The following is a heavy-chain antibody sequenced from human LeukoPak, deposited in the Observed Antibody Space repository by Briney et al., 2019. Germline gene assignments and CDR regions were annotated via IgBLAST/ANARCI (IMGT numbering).Heavy chain of an antibody. CDR2: IYTSGST. CDR1: GGSISSGSCY. D-gene: IGHD2-2*01. V-gene: IGHV4-61*02. J-gene: IGHJ6*03. CDR3: ARADCSSTSCPFLYYYYMDV. Sequence: SQTLSLTCTVSGGSISSGSCYWRWIRQPAGKGLEWIGRIYTSGSTNYNPSLKSRVTISVDTSKNQFSLKLSSVTAADTAVYYCARADCSSTSCPFLYYYYMDVWGKGTTVTVSS.